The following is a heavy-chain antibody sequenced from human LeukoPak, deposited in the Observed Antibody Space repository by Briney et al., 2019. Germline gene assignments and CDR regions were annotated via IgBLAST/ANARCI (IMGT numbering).Heavy chain of an antibody. CDR1: GFTFSNAW. CDR2: IKRKTDGGTT. J-gene: IGHJ4*02. V-gene: IGHV3-15*01. CDR3: TTAVRITGFDC. D-gene: IGHD3-16*01. Sequence: GGSLRLSCAASGFTFSNAWMTWVRQAPGKGLEWVGRIKRKTDGGTTDYPAPVKGRFTVSRDDSINTLYLQMNRLKTEDTGVYYCTTAVRITGFDCWGQGTLVTVSS.